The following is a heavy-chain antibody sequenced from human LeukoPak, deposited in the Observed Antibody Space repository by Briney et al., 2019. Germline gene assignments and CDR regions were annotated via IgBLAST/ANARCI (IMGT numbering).Heavy chain of an antibody. CDR1: GGSISSCDYY. J-gene: IGHJ6*03. CDR2: IYYSGST. Sequence: PSETLSLTCTVSGGSISSCDYYWIWLRQPPGKGLEWIGYIYYSGSTYYNPSLKSRVTISVDTSKNQFSLKLSSVTTADTAVYYCARGNLPANYYMDVWGKGTTVTVSS. V-gene: IGHV4-30-4*08. CDR3: ARGNLPANYYMDV.